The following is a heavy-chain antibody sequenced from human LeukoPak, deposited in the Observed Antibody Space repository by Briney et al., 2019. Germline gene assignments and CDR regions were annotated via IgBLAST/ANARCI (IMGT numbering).Heavy chain of an antibody. D-gene: IGHD4-17*01. CDR2: ISAYNGNT. Sequence: ASVKVSCKASGYTFTSYGISWVRQAPGQGLEWMGWISAYNGNTNYAQKLQGRVTMTTDTSTSTAYMELRSLSSDDTAVYYCARTDYGDYAINWFDPWGQGTLVTVSS. V-gene: IGHV1-18*04. CDR3: ARTDYGDYAINWFDP. CDR1: GYTFTSYG. J-gene: IGHJ5*02.